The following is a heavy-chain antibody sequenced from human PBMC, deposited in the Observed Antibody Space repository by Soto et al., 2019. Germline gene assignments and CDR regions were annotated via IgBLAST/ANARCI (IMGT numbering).Heavy chain of an antibody. CDR1: GYTFTSYD. J-gene: IGHJ4*02. V-gene: IGHV1-8*01. CDR2: MNPNSGNT. CDR3: EGGLWGKTARPADGDDF. Sequence: ASVKVSCKASGYTFTSYDINWVRQATGQGLEWMGWMNPNSGNTGFAQKFQGRVTMTRSTSISTAYMELSSLEPDDTAVYYCEGGLWGKTARPADGDDFGGKGPRATVPS. D-gene: IGHD3-16*01.